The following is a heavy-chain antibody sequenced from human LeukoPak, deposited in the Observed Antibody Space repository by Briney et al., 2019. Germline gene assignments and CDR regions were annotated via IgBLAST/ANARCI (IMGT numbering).Heavy chain of an antibody. CDR3: ARGYYYDSSGYYTGY. CDR1: GYTFTGYY. D-gene: IGHD3-22*01. CDR2: INPNSGGT. Sequence: ASVKVSCKASGYTFTGYYMHWVRQAPGQGLEWMGWINPNSGGTNYAQKFQGRVTMTRDTSISTAYMELSRLRSDDTAVYYCARGYYYDSSGYYTGYWGQGTLDTVSS. V-gene: IGHV1-2*02. J-gene: IGHJ4*02.